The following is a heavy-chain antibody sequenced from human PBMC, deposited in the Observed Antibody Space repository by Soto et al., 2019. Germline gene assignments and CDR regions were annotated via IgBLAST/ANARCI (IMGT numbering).Heavy chain of an antibody. D-gene: IGHD5-12*01. CDR1: DGSISSPNW. Sequence: QVQLQESGPGLVKPSGILSLTWAVSDGSISSPNWWSWVRQPPGKGLEWIGEIHHSGSTYSNPSLESRVTISVDKSNNYLSLNLRSVTAADTAVYYCARGGIFSSYDPNAFDIWGQGKMVTVSS. CDR2: IHHSGST. CDR3: ARGGIFSSYDPNAFDI. J-gene: IGHJ3*02. V-gene: IGHV4-4*02.